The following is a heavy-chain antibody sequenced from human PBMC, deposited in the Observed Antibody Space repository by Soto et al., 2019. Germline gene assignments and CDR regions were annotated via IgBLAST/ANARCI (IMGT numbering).Heavy chain of an antibody. V-gene: IGHV5-51*01. CDR1: GYTFGNYW. CDR3: ARAHGNCTATTCFRSGYFAL. D-gene: IGHD2-8*02. J-gene: IGHJ2*01. Sequence: ESLKISCQCSGYTFGNYWIAWVRQMPGKGLEWMGIIYPGDSDTTYSPSFQGQVLISADKSISTTYLQWSSVKASDTAIYYCARAHGNCTATTCFRSGYFALWGRGTRVTVSS. CDR2: IYPGDSDT.